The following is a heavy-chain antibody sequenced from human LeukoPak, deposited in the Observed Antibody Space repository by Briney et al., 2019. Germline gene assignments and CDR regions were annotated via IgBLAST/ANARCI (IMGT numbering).Heavy chain of an antibody. Sequence: SETLSITCTVSIGSISNYYWSWIRQPPGKGLEWIGYISYSGSTKYNPSLKSRVTISVDTSKNQFSLKLSSVTAADTAMYYCARDSYNYGSGSLDYWGRGTLVTVSS. V-gene: IGHV4-59*01. CDR1: IGSISNYY. CDR3: ARDSYNYGSGSLDY. CDR2: ISYSGST. D-gene: IGHD5-18*01. J-gene: IGHJ4*02.